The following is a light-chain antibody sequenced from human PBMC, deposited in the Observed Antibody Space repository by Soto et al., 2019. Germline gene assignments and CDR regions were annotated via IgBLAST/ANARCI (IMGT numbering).Light chain of an antibody. CDR2: EVD. Sequence: QSVLTQPASVSGSPGQSITISCTGTGSDIGYFNYVSWYQQQPGKAPKLMIYEVDNRPSGVSIRFSGSKSGSTASLTISGLQAEDEADYYCSSFTSRFTFVFGTGTKLTVL. CDR3: SSFTSRFTFV. J-gene: IGLJ1*01. CDR1: GSDIGYFNY. V-gene: IGLV2-14*01.